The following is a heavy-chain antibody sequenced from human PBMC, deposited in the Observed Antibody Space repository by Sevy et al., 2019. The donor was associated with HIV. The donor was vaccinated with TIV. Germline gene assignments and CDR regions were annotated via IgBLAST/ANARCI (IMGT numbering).Heavy chain of an antibody. CDR1: GFTFITYG. CDR2: VGPAGDT. CDR3: TRSGGYSDYGMDV. D-gene: IGHD5-12*01. J-gene: IGHJ6*02. Sequence: GGSLRLSCAASGFTFITYGMHWVRHVTGKGLEWVSGVGPAGDTFYPGSVKGRFTISRENAKNSLYLQMNNLRAGDTAVYYCTRSGGYSDYGMDVWGQGTTVTVSS. V-gene: IGHV3-13*01.